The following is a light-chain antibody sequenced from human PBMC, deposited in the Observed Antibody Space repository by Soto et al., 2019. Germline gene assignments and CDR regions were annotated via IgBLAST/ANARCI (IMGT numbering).Light chain of an antibody. Sequence: QSVLTQPPSASGTPGQRVTISCSGSRSNIGGNTVNWYQQFPGAAPKLLIYGNDQRPSGVPARFSGSKSATSASLAISGLQSEDKADYYCAAWDDSLNGPVFGTGTKVTVL. CDR3: AAWDDSLNGPV. CDR1: RSNIGGNT. CDR2: GND. V-gene: IGLV1-44*01. J-gene: IGLJ1*01.